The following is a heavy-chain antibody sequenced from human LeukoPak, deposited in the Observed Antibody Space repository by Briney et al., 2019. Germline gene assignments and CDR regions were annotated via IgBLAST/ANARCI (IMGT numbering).Heavy chain of an antibody. CDR1: GGSISSGGYY. J-gene: IGHJ6*04. V-gene: IGHV4-31*03. CDR2: IYYSGST. CDR3: ARGLTDNYYYYGMDV. Sequence: PSETLSLTCTVSGGSISSGGYYWSWIRQHPGKGLGWIGYIYYSGSTYYNPSLKSRVTISVDTSKNQFSLKLSSVTAADTAVYYCARGLTDNYYYYGMDVWGKGTTVTVSS. D-gene: IGHD3-9*01.